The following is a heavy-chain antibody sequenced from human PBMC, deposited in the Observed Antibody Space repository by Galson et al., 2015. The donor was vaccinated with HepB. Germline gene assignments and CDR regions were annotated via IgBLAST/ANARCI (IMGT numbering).Heavy chain of an antibody. CDR3: AKDLARSGRPGMFDY. CDR2: VSGSGGST. D-gene: IGHD1-26*01. V-gene: IGHV3-23*01. J-gene: IGHJ4*02. Sequence: SLRLSCAASGFTFSTYAMHWVRQAPGMGLEWVSAVSGSGGSTYYADSVKGRFTISRDNSKNTLDLQMSSLRAEDTAVYYCAKDLARSGRPGMFDYWGRGPLLTVSS. CDR1: GFTFSTYA.